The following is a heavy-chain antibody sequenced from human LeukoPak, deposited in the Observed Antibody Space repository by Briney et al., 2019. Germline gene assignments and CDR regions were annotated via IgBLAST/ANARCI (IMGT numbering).Heavy chain of an antibody. Sequence: HTGGSLRLSCAASGFTFTNSWMSWVRQSAGKGLEWVANINQDGSQTDYLDSVKGRFTVSRDNARNSLYLQMNSLRAEDTAVYYCVRHINYWGQGTLVTVSS. CDR3: VRHINY. CDR2: INQDGSQT. J-gene: IGHJ4*02. V-gene: IGHV3-7*05. CDR1: GFTFTNSW. D-gene: IGHD2-21*01.